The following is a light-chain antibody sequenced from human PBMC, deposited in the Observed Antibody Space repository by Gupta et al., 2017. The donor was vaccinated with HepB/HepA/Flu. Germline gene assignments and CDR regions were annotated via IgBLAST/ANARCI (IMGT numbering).Light chain of an antibody. CDR2: DTY. J-gene: IGKJ4*01. CDR3: QQRSNFA. CDR1: QSVNNY. Sequence: EIVLTQSPATLSLSPGERATLSCRASQSVNNYLAWYQQKPGQAPRLLIYDTYNRATGVPPRFSGSGSGTDFTLTSSSLETEDFAIYYCQQRSNFAFGGGTKVEIK. V-gene: IGKV3-11*01.